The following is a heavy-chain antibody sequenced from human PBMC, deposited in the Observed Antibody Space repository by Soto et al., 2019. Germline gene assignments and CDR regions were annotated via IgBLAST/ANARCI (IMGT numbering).Heavy chain of an antibody. Sequence: QVQLVQSGAEVKKPGSSVKVSCKASGGTFSSYGISWVRQAPGQGLEWMGGIIPIFGTANYAQKFQGRVTITADESTSTAYMELSRLRSEDTAVYYCAVRNWGLGEIWYFDLWGRGTLVTVSS. CDR3: AVRNWGLGEIWYFDL. CDR1: GGTFSSYG. J-gene: IGHJ2*01. CDR2: IIPIFGTA. V-gene: IGHV1-69*01. D-gene: IGHD3-16*01.